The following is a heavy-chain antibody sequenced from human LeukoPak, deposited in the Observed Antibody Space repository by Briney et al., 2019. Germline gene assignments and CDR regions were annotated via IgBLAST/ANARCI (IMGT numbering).Heavy chain of an antibody. CDR1: GFTFSSYG. Sequence: PGGSLRLSCAASGFTFSSYGMHWVRQAPGKGLEWVAVISYDGSNKYYADSVKGRFTISRDNSKNTLYLQMNSLRAEDTAVYYCARQLTGFDYWGQGTLVTVSS. V-gene: IGHV3-30*03. J-gene: IGHJ4*02. D-gene: IGHD1-20*01. CDR3: ARQLTGFDY. CDR2: ISYDGSNK.